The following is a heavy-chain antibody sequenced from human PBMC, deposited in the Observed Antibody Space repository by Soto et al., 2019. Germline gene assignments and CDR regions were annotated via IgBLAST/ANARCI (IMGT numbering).Heavy chain of an antibody. V-gene: IGHV1-8*01. CDR1: GYTFTSYD. D-gene: IGHD3-10*01. CDR2: MNPNSGNT. J-gene: IGHJ6*02. CDR3: ASSLITMVRGVMAYYYYGMDV. Sequence: QVQLVQSGAEVKKPGASVKVSCKASGYTFTSYDINWVRQATGQGLEWMGWMNPNSGNTGYAQKFQGRVTMTRNTAIXKAGMXXSSLRSEDTAVYYWASSLITMVRGVMAYYYYGMDVWGQGTTVTVSS.